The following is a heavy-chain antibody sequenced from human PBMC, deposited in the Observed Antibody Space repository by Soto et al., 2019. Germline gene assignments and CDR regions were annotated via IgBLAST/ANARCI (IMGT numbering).Heavy chain of an antibody. CDR2: IHSTGGT. J-gene: IGHJ1*01. V-gene: IGHV4-30-4*08. CDR1: GGSIGSTDSY. D-gene: IGHD6-25*01. CDR3: ARGGSGWAEYFQH. Sequence: QVQLQESGPGLVEPSQTLSLTCTVSGGSIGSTDSYWSWIRRPPGKGLEWTGYIHSTGGTFYNPSLTSRLPISLETSSNQFSLTLTSVTATDTGIYYCARGGSGWAEYFQHWGQGTLVAVSS.